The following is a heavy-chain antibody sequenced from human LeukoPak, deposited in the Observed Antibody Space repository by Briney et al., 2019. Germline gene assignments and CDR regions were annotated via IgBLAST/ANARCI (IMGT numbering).Heavy chain of an antibody. CDR3: AKAYRYSGCYLSDAFDV. Sequence: GGSLRLSCEASGFTFSCHYMHWVRQAPGKGLEWVAIIRHDGSNTYYAHSFKGRVTISRDNSKNTLYLQLKSPRAADTAVYYWAKAYRYSGCYLSDAFDVWGQGTMVTVSS. J-gene: IGHJ3*01. CDR1: GFTFSCHY. CDR2: IRHDGSNT. D-gene: IGHD1-26*01. V-gene: IGHV3-30*02.